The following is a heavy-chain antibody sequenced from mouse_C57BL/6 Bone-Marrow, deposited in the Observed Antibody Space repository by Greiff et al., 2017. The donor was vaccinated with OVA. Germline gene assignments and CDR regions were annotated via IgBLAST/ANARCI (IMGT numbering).Heavy chain of an antibody. V-gene: IGHV1-4*01. D-gene: IGHD2-1*01. CDR2: INPSSGYT. CDR1: GYTFTSYT. J-gene: IGHJ3*01. Sequence: QVQLQQSGAELARPGASVKMSCKASGYTFTSYTLHWVKQRPGQGLEWIGYINPSSGYTKYNQKFKDKATLTADKSSSTAYMQLSSLTSEDSAVYYCARDGNYGKRCAYWGQGTLVTVSA. CDR3: ARDGNYGKRCAY.